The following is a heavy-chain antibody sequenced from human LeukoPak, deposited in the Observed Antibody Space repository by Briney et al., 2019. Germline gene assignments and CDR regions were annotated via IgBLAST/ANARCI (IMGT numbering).Heavy chain of an antibody. J-gene: IGHJ4*02. Sequence: GGSLRLSCSASGFTFSNYAMSWVRQAPGKGLEWVSTISGSGGSTFYADSVKGRFTISRDNAKNSLYLQMNSLRAEDTAVYYCATFRAAEDYWGQGTLVTVSS. CDR2: ISGSGGST. CDR3: ATFRAAEDY. V-gene: IGHV3-23*01. D-gene: IGHD2-15*01. CDR1: GFTFSNYA.